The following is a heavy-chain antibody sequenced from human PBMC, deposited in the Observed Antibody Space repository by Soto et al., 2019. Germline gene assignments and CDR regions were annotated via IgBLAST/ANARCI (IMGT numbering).Heavy chain of an antibody. V-gene: IGHV3-23*01. CDR2: IIGSGGST. D-gene: IGHD6-13*01. Sequence: GGSLRLSCAASGFTFSSYAMSWVRQAPGKGLEWVSAIIGSGGSTYYADSVKGRFTISRDNSKNTLYLQMNSLRAEDTAVYYCARPSIAAAVHYYYYGMDVWGQGTTVTVSS. J-gene: IGHJ6*02. CDR1: GFTFSSYA. CDR3: ARPSIAAAVHYYYYGMDV.